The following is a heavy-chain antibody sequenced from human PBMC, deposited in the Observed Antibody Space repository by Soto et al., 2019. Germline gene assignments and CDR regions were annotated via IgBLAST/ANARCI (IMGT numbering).Heavy chain of an antibody. Sequence: QVQLVESGGGVVQPGRSLRLSCAASGFTFSSYGMHWVRQAPGKGLEWVAVISYDGSNKYYADSVKGRFTISRDNSKNTLYLQMNSLRAEDTAVYYCAKDVVVGATTGLGDYYYYGMDVWGQGTTVTVS. V-gene: IGHV3-30*18. D-gene: IGHD1-26*01. CDR1: GFTFSSYG. CDR2: ISYDGSNK. CDR3: AKDVVVGATTGLGDYYYYGMDV. J-gene: IGHJ6*02.